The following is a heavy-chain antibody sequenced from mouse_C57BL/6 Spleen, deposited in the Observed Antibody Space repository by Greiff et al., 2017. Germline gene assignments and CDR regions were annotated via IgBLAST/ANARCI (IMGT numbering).Heavy chain of an antibody. Sequence: QVQLQQSGAELVKPGASVKISCKASGYAFSSYWMNWVKQRPGKGLVWIGQIYPGDGDTNYNGKFKGKATLTADKSSSTAYMQLSSLTSEDAAVYFCARSNGNYVYYFDYWGQGTTLTVSS. CDR3: ARSNGNYVYYFDY. CDR2: IYPGDGDT. J-gene: IGHJ2*01. V-gene: IGHV1-80*01. CDR1: GYAFSSYW. D-gene: IGHD2-1*01.